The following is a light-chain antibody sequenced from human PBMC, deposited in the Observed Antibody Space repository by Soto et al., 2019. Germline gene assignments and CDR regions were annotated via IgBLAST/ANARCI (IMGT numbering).Light chain of an antibody. J-gene: IGLJ2*01. CDR3: SSYTSSSTLVL. Sequence: QSALTQPASVSGSPGQSITISCTGTSSDVGGYNYVSWYQQHPGKAPKLVISDVSNRPSGVSNRFSGSKSGNTASLTISGLQAEDEADYYCSSYTSSSTLVLFGGGTKLTVL. V-gene: IGLV2-14*01. CDR1: SSDVGGYNY. CDR2: DVS.